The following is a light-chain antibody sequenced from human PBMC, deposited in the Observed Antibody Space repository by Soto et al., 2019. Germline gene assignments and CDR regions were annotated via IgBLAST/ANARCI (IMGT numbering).Light chain of an antibody. CDR3: CSYAFNISPLYV. J-gene: IGLJ1*01. CDR1: SSDVWTYNL. V-gene: IGLV2-23*02. Sequence: QSAPTQPVSVSSSPGQSITISCAGTSSDVWTYNLVSWYQQHPGKAPQLMIYEVSKRPSGVSNRFSGSKSGNTASLTISGLQAEDEADYYCCSYAFNISPLYVFGTGTKVTVL. CDR2: EVS.